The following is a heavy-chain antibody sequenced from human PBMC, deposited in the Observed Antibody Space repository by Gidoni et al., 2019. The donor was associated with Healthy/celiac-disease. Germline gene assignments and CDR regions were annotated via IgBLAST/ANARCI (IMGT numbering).Heavy chain of an antibody. CDR3: ASDAPDPYGPGRRAFDI. CDR2: IYYSGST. J-gene: IGHJ3*02. V-gene: IGHV4-31*02. Sequence: QVQLQESGPGLVKPSQTLSLTCTVSGCSISSGGYYWSWIRQHPGKGLEWIGYIYYSGSTYYNPSLKSRVTISVDTSKNQFSLKLSSVTAADTAVYYCASDAPDPYGPGRRAFDIWGQGTMVTVSS. D-gene: IGHD3-10*01. CDR1: GCSISSGGYY.